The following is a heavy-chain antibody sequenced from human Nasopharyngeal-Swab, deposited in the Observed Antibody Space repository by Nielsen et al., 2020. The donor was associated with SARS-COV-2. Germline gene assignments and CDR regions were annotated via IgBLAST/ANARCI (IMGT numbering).Heavy chain of an antibody. Sequence: RQAPGKGLEWIRSIYYSGSTYYNPSLKSRVTISVDTSKNQFSLKLSSVTAADTAVYYCARHLFTMIVVVISDAFDIWGQGTMVTVSS. D-gene: IGHD3-22*01. V-gene: IGHV4-39*01. CDR2: IYYSGST. J-gene: IGHJ3*02. CDR3: ARHLFTMIVVVISDAFDI.